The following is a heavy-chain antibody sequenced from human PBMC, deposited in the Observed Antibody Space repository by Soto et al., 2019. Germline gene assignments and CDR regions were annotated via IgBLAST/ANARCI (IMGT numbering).Heavy chain of an antibody. J-gene: IGHJ3*02. D-gene: IGHD1-26*01. V-gene: IGHV3-53*02. CDR3: AANGATEVNAFDI. CDR1: GFTVSSNH. Sequence: EVQLVETGGGLIQRGGSLRLACAASGFTVSSNHMSWVRQAPGKGLDWVSIIYDSDSTYYADSVKGRFTISRDNFKNTLYLQMNNLRAEDTAVYYCAANGATEVNAFDIWGQGTMVTVSS. CDR2: IYDSDST.